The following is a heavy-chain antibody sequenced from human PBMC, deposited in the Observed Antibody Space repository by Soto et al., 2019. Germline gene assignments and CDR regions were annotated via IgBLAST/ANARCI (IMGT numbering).Heavy chain of an antibody. V-gene: IGHV6-1*01. CDR2: TYYRSKWYN. CDR1: GDSVSTNIAS. CDR3: ARGRFSAFDF. J-gene: IGHJ3*01. Sequence: SQTLSLTCATSGDSVSTNIASWHWVRQSPSRGLEWLGRTYYRSKWYNDYAVSVKSRITISPDTSKNQFSLQLNSVTPDDTAVYYCARGRFSAFDFWGRGTMVTVS. D-gene: IGHD3-10*01.